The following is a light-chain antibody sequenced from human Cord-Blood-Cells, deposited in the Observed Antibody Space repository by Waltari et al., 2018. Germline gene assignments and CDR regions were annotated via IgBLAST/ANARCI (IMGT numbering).Light chain of an antibody. V-gene: IGKV3-15*01. J-gene: IGKJ4*01. Sequence: DIVMPQPPATLSVSPGERATLSCRASQSVSSNLAWYQQKPGQAPRLLIYGASTRATGIPARFSGSGSGTEFTLTISSLQSEDFAVYYCQQYNNWPPLTFGGGTKVEIK. CDR2: GAS. CDR1: QSVSSN. CDR3: QQYNNWPPLT.